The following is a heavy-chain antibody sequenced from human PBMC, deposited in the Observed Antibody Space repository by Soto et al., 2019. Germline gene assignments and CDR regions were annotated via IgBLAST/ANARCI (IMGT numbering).Heavy chain of an antibody. Sequence: QVPLVQSGAEVKKPGSSVKVSCKASGGTFSSYAISWVRQAPGQGLEWMGGIIPIFGTANYAQKFQGRVTITADESTSTAYMELSSLRSEDTAVYYCARGGGGDIVVVPAAIGPYYYYGMDVWGQGTTVTVSS. CDR1: GGTFSSYA. CDR2: IIPIFGTA. CDR3: ARGGGGDIVVVPAAIGPYYYYGMDV. D-gene: IGHD2-2*01. V-gene: IGHV1-69*01. J-gene: IGHJ6*02.